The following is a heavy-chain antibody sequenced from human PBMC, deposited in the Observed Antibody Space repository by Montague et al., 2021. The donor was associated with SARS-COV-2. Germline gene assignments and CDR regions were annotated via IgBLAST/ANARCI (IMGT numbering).Heavy chain of an antibody. V-gene: IGHV4-39*01. Sequence: SETLSLTCTVSGGSISSSSYYWGWIRQPPGQGLEWIGSIYYSGSNYYNPSLKSRVTISVDTSKYQFSLKLSSVTAADTAVYYCARPLLYCSSTGCYEASFDPWGQGTLVTVSS. J-gene: IGHJ5*01. D-gene: IGHD2-2*01. CDR3: ARPLLYCSSTGCYEASFDP. CDR1: GGSISSSSYY. CDR2: IYYSGSN.